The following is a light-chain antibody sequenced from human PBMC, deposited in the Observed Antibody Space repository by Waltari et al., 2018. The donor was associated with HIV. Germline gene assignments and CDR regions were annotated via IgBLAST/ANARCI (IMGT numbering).Light chain of an antibody. CDR3: SSYTVPGTL. Sequence: SALTQPASVSGSPGQSITIPCTGTSSDIGAFTYLSWYQQYPGKAPTLMIYDVSNRPSWVSTRFSGSKSGNTASLTISGLQAEDEADYYCSSYTVPGTLFGTGTRVTVL. CDR1: SSDIGAFTY. J-gene: IGLJ1*01. V-gene: IGLV2-14*01. CDR2: DVS.